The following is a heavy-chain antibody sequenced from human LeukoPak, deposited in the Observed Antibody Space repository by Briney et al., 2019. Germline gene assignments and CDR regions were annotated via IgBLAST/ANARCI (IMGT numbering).Heavy chain of an antibody. D-gene: IGHD6-19*01. J-gene: IGHJ4*02. CDR1: GDSISSNEW. CDR3: ARDLAVAGTNYFDF. CDR2: VFHSGST. Sequence: SGTLSLTCSVSGDSISSNEWWSWVRQPPGKGLEWIGEVFHSGSTNYNPSLKSRVTISIDKSKKQFSLEVTSVTAADTAIYYCARDLAVAGTNYFDFWGQGVLVTVSS. V-gene: IGHV4-4*02.